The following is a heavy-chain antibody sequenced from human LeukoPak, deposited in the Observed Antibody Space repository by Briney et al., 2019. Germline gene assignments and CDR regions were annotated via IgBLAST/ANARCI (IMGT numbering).Heavy chain of an antibody. V-gene: IGHV3-74*01. CDR2: INSDGSST. CDR3: AKAIGGYSYGY. Sequence: GGSLRLSCAASGFTFSSYWMHWDRQAPGKGLVWVSRINSDGSSTSYADSVKGRFTISRDNAKNTLYLQMNSLRAEDTALYYCAKAIGGYSYGYWGQGTLLTVSS. CDR1: GFTFSSYW. J-gene: IGHJ4*02. D-gene: IGHD5-18*01.